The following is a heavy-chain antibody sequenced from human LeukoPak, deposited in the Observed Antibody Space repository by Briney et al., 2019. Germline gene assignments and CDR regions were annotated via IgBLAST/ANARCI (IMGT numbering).Heavy chain of an antibody. J-gene: IGHJ6*03. CDR1: GYTFTSYG. CDR2: ISAHNGNT. Sequence: EASVKVSCKASGYTFTSYGISWVRQAPGQGLEWMGWISAHNGNTNYARKLQGRVTMTTDTSTSTAYMELRSLRSEDTAVYYCARGAGDSYYYYYMDVWGKGTTVTVSS. V-gene: IGHV1-18*01. CDR3: ARGAGDSYYYYYMDV. D-gene: IGHD1-14*01.